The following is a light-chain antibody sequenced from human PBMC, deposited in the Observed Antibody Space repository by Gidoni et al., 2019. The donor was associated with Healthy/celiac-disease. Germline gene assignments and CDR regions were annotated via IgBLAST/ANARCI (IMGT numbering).Light chain of an antibody. CDR1: QSVSSY. V-gene: IGKV3-15*01. CDR3: QQYNNWPRT. Sequence: EIVMTQSPATLSVSPGERATLSCRASQSVSSYLAWYQQKPGQAPRLLIYEASTRATGIPARFSGSGSGTEFTLTISSLQSEDFAVYYCQQYNNWPRTFGQGTKVEIK. CDR2: EAS. J-gene: IGKJ1*01.